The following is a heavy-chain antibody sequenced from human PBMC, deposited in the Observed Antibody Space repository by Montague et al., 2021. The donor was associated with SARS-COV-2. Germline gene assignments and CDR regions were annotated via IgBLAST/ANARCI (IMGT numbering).Heavy chain of an antibody. CDR1: GGSFSGYY. CDR3: ARGGGYSYGALDY. V-gene: IGHV4-34*01. Sequence: SETLSLTCVVYGGSFSGYYWSWIRQPLGKGLEWLGEINHSGSTNYNPSLKSRVTISVDTSKKQFSLRLNSVTAADTAVYYCARGGGYSYGALDYWGQGTLVTVSS. J-gene: IGHJ4*02. D-gene: IGHD5-18*01. CDR2: INHSGST.